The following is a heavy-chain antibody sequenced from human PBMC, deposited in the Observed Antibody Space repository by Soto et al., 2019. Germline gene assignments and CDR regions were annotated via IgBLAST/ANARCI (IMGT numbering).Heavy chain of an antibody. D-gene: IGHD2-2*01. CDR1: GGSISSSSYY. J-gene: IGHJ2*01. CDR3: ARRQQYQLLWGDWYFDL. Sequence: QLQLQESGPGLVKPSETLSLTCTVSGGSISSSSYYWGWIRQPPGKGLEWIGSIYYSGSTYYNPSLKSPVSISVDSSKNQFSLQLSSVTAADTAVYYCARRQQYQLLWGDWYFDLWGRGTLVTVSS. CDR2: IYYSGST. V-gene: IGHV4-39*01.